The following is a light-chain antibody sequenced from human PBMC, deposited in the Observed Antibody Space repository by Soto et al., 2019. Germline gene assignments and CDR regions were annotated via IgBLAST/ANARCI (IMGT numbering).Light chain of an antibody. CDR2: GAS. CDR1: QSVSSSY. Sequence: EIVLTQSPGTLSLSPGERATLSCRASQSVSSSYLAWYQQKPGQAPRLLIYGASSRATGIPDRFSGSGSGTGFTLIISRPEPEDFAVYFCQQYGSSPPFTFGQGTKVEIK. V-gene: IGKV3-20*01. J-gene: IGKJ2*01. CDR3: QQYGSSPPFT.